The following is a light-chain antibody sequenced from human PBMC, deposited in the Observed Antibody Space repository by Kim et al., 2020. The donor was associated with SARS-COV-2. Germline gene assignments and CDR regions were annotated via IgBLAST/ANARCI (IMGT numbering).Light chain of an antibody. Sequence: PGERVTLSCGASQSVTSSYLPWYQQKPGQAPRLLIYGPSARASNIPARFSGCGSGTDFALTISSLQPEDFAVYYCQQDYNLLFGGGTKLEI. CDR3: QQDYNLL. CDR2: GPS. V-gene: IGKV3D-7*01. J-gene: IGKJ4*01. CDR1: QSVTSSY.